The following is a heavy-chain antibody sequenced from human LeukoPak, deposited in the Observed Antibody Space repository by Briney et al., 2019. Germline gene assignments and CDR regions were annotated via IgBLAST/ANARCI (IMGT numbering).Heavy chain of an antibody. V-gene: IGHV4-34*01. J-gene: IGHJ4*02. CDR1: GGSFSGYY. CDR2: IYFSGST. D-gene: IGHD6-19*01. CDR3: AREGQWPIFDY. Sequence: PSETLSLTCAVYGGSFSGYYWSWIRQPPGKGLEWIGSIYFSGSTYYNPSLKSRVTISVDTSKNQFSLKLSSVTAADTAVYYCAREGQWPIFDYWGQGTLVTVSS.